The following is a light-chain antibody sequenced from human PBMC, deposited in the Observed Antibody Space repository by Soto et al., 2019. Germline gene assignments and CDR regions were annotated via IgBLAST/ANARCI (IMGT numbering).Light chain of an antibody. CDR1: SSDVGVYNY. CDR3: SSYTSSNTLV. Sequence: QSALTQPASVSGSPGQSITISCTGGSSDVGVYNYVSWYQQHPGKAPKLMIFEVSNRPSGVSNRFSGSKSGNTASLTTSGLQAEDEADYYCSSYTSSNTLVFGGGTQLTVL. J-gene: IGLJ2*01. CDR2: EVS. V-gene: IGLV2-14*01.